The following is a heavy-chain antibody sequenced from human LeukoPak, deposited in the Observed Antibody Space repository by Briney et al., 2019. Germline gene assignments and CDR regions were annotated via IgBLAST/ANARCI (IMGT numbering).Heavy chain of an antibody. CDR3: ARDQVTIFGVRRDYYMDV. Sequence: SVKVSCKASGGTFSSYAISWVRQAPGQGLEWMGRIIPILGIANYAQKFQGRVTITADKSTSTAYMELSSLRSEDTAVYYCARDQVTIFGVRRDYYMDVWGKGTTVTVSS. V-gene: IGHV1-69*04. CDR1: GGTFSSYA. J-gene: IGHJ6*03. CDR2: IIPILGIA. D-gene: IGHD3-3*01.